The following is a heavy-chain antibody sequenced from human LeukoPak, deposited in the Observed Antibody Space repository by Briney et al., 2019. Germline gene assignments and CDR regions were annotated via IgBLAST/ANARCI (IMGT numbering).Heavy chain of an antibody. Sequence: SETLSLTCTVSGGSISSGDYYWSWIRQPPGKGLEWIGYIYYSGSTYYNPSLKSRVTISVDTSKNQFSLKLSSVTAADTAVYYCARENPETAYCGGDCYRYFDCWGQGTLVTVSS. J-gene: IGHJ4*02. V-gene: IGHV4-30-4*08. CDR2: IYYSGST. CDR1: GGSISSGDYY. CDR3: ARENPETAYCGGDCYRYFDC. D-gene: IGHD2-21*01.